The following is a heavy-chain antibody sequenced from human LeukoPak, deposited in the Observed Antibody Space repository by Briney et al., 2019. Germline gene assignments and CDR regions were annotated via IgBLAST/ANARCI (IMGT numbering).Heavy chain of an antibody. Sequence: KPGASVKVSCKASGYTFTGYYMHWVRQAPGQGLGWMGWINPNSGGTNYAQKFQGRVTMTRDTSISTAYMELSRLRSDDTAVYYCATGIAAAGISGPSYGMDVWGQGTTVTVSS. J-gene: IGHJ6*02. D-gene: IGHD6-13*01. V-gene: IGHV1-2*02. CDR3: ATGIAAAGISGPSYGMDV. CDR1: GYTFTGYY. CDR2: INPNSGGT.